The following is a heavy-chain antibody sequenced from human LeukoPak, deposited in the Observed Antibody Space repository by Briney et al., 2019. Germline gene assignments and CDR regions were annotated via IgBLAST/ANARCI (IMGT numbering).Heavy chain of an antibody. D-gene: IGHD3-22*01. CDR3: ASLHYYDSSAPTGGAFDI. J-gene: IGHJ3*02. Sequence: SETLSLTCAVYGGSFSGYYWSWIRQPPGKGLEWIGEINHSGSTNYNPSLKSRVTISVDTSKNQFSLKLSSVTAADTAVYYCASLHYYDSSAPTGGAFDIWAKGTMVPVSS. CDR1: GGSFSGYY. CDR2: INHSGST. V-gene: IGHV4-34*01.